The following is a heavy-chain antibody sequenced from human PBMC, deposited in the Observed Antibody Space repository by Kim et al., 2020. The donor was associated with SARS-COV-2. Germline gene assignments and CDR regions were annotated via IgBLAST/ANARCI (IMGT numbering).Heavy chain of an antibody. CDR2: GST. Sequence: GSTNYNPSLKSRVTISVDTSKNQFSLKLSSVTAADTAVYYCARGSDGYNPWGQGTLVTVSS. J-gene: IGHJ5*02. CDR3: ARGSDGYNP. D-gene: IGHD5-12*01. V-gene: IGHV4-34*01.